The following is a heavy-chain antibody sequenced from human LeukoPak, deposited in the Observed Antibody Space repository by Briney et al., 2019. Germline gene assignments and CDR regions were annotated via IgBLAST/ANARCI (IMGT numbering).Heavy chain of an antibody. D-gene: IGHD1-26*01. CDR2: IWYDGSNK. CDR1: GITFSSYG. CDR3: VRPDQWDLHRLGY. J-gene: IGHJ4*02. Sequence: GGSLRLSCKMYGSGITFSSYGMHWVRQAPGKGLEWVARIWYDGSNKYYADSVKGRFTISRDNSKSTLYLEMSSLRAEDTAVYYCVRPDQWDLHRLGYWGQGLRVIVSS. V-gene: IGHV3-33*01.